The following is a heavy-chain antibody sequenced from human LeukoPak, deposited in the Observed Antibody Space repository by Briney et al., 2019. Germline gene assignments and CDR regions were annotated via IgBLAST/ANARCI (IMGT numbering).Heavy chain of an antibody. J-gene: IGHJ4*02. D-gene: IGHD5-18*01. Sequence: ASVKVSCKASGYTFTSYDINRVRQATGQGLEWMGWMNSNSGNTGYAQKFQARVTFTRITSMSTAYMELRSLRSDDTAVYYCARDKLGYSYGPLDYWGQGTLVTVSS. CDR1: GYTFTSYD. CDR3: ARDKLGYSYGPLDY. V-gene: IGHV1-8*01. CDR2: MNSNSGNT.